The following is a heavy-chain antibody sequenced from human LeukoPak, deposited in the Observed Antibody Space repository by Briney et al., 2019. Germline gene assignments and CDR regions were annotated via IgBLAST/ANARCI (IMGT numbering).Heavy chain of an antibody. CDR3: IKDLAGTWSFDH. J-gene: IGHJ4*02. Sequence: PGGSLRLSCSASGFTFSAHFMHWVRQAPGKGLEYASSISINGDETFYAESVKGRFTVSRDNSKNTLYLQLSSLRVEDTAIYYCIKDLAGTWSFDHWGQGTLLTVSS. CDR1: GFTFSAHF. D-gene: IGHD7-27*01. CDR2: ISINGDET. V-gene: IGHV3-64D*06.